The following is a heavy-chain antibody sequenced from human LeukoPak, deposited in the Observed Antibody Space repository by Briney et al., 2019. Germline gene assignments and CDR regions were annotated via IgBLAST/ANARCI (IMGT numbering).Heavy chain of an antibody. CDR2: IIPMFGTA. Sequence: GASVKVSCKASGGTFNSYAISWVRQAPGQGLEWMGGIIPMFGTAIYTQKLQGRVTMTADESTSTAYMELSSLRAEDTAVYYCAKWLWGLYYFDYWGQGTLVTVSS. V-gene: IGHV1-69*13. D-gene: IGHD5-18*01. CDR1: GGTFNSYA. CDR3: AKWLWGLYYFDY. J-gene: IGHJ4*02.